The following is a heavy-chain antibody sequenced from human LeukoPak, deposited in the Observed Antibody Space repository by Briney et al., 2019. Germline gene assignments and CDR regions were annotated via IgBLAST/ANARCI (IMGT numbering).Heavy chain of an antibody. Sequence: GGSLRLSCAASGFTFDDYAMHWVRQAPGKGLEWVSGISWNSGSIGYADSVKGRFTISRDNAKNSLYLQMNSLRAEDTAVYYCARSGYSSSWIYYYYYYGMDVWGQGTTVTVSS. CDR1: GFTFDDYA. J-gene: IGHJ6*02. V-gene: IGHV3-9*01. CDR2: ISWNSGSI. CDR3: ARSGYSSSWIYYYYYYGMDV. D-gene: IGHD6-13*01.